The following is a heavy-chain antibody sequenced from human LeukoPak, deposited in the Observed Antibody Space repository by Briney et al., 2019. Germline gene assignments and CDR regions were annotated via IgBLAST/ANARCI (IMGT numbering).Heavy chain of an antibody. CDR3: ARVRRIAEAGTGPHMVGYYYGMDV. CDR2: IYHSGST. Sequence: SETLSLTCAVSGGSISSSNWWSWVRQPPGKGLEWIGEIYHSGSTNYNPSLKSRVTISVDKSKNQFSLKLSSVTAADTAVYYCARVRRIAEAGTGPHMVGYYYGMDVWGKGTTVTVSS. V-gene: IGHV4-4*02. CDR1: GGSISSSNW. J-gene: IGHJ6*04. D-gene: IGHD6-19*01.